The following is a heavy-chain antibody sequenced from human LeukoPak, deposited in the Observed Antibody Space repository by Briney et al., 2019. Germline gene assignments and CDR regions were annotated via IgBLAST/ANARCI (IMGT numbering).Heavy chain of an antibody. Sequence: PSQTLSLTCTVSGGSISSGGYYWSWIRQPPGKGLEWIGYIYHSGSTYYNPSLKSRVTISVDRSKNQFSLKLSSVTAADTAVYYCARRVAAAGTIPSNWFDPWGQGTLVTVSS. CDR1: GGSISSGGYY. CDR3: ARRVAAAGTIPSNWFDP. J-gene: IGHJ5*02. V-gene: IGHV4-30-2*01. D-gene: IGHD6-13*01. CDR2: IYHSGST.